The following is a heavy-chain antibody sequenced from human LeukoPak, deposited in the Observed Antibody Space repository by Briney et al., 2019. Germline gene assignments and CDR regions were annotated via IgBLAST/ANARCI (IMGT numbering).Heavy chain of an antibody. J-gene: IGHJ5*02. CDR3: ARHGGSGSYYNWFDP. Sequence: KSSETLSLTCTVSGGSIRSYYWSWIRQPPGKGLEWIGHMYYSGSTNYNPSLKSRITISVDRSKNQFSLKLSSVTAADTAVYYCARHGGSGSYYNWFDPWGQGTLVTVSS. CDR1: GGSIRSYY. V-gene: IGHV4-59*08. D-gene: IGHD3-10*01. CDR2: MYYSGST.